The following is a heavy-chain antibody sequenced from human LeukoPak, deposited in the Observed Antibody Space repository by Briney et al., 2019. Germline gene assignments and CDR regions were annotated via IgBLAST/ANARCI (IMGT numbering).Heavy chain of an antibody. CDR1: GFTFSSYE. J-gene: IGHJ4*02. CDR3: ARKDSAGDYFDY. D-gene: IGHD2-15*01. Sequence: GGSLRLSCAASGFTFSSYEMNWARQAPGKGLEWVSYISSSGSTIYYADSVKGRFTISRDNAKNSLYLQMNSLRAEDTAVYYCARKDSAGDYFDYWGQGTLVTVSS. CDR2: ISSSGSTI. V-gene: IGHV3-48*03.